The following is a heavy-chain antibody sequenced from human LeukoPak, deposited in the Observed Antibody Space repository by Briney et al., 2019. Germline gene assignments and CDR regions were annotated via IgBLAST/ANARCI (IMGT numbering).Heavy chain of an antibody. CDR2: IYTSGST. J-gene: IGHJ4*02. D-gene: IGHD3-10*01. CDR1: GGSISSYY. V-gene: IGHV4-4*07. Sequence: SETLSLTCTVSGGSISSYYWSWIRQPAGKGLHWIGRIYTSGSTNYHPSLKSRVTMSVDTSKNQFSLKLSSVTAADTAVYYCARDIRYYYGSGTFSLFDYWGQGTLVTVSS. CDR3: ARDIRYYYGSGTFSLFDY.